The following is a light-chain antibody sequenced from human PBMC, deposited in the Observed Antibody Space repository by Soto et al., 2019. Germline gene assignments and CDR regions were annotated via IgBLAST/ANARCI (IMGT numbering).Light chain of an antibody. CDR2: GTS. J-gene: IGKJ1*01. Sequence: ETVLTQSPDILSLSPGEGATLSCRASQSVSSRYLAWNQQKPGQAPRLLIYGTSNRATGIPDRFSGSGSGTDFTLTISRLEPEDFAVYYCQQYGSSPPWTFGQGTKVEIK. V-gene: IGKV3-20*01. CDR1: QSVSSRY. CDR3: QQYGSSPPWT.